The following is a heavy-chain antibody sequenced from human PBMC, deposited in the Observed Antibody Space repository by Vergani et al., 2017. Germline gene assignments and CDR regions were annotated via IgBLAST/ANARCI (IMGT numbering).Heavy chain of an antibody. J-gene: IGHJ3*02. CDR3: ASIAAAGEDAFDI. D-gene: IGHD6-13*01. CDR2: IWYDGSNK. CDR1: GFTFSSYG. V-gene: IGHV3-33*01. Sequence: QVQLVESGGGVVQPGRSLRLSCAASGFTFSSYGMHWVRQAPGKGLEWVAVIWYDGSNKYYADSVKGRFTISRDNSKNTLYLQMNSLRAEDTAVYYCASIAAAGEDAFDIWGQGTMVTVSS.